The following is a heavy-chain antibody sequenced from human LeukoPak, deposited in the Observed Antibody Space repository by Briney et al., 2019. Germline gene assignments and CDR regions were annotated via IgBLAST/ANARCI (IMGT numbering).Heavy chain of an antibody. D-gene: IGHD1-14*01. CDR1: GFTFGGYG. CDR2: IAYDGSRA. CDR3: TRYNNDHLDY. V-gene: IGHV3-33*01. J-gene: IGHJ4*02. Sequence: GRSLRLSCAGSGFTFGGYGMHWLRQTPGKGLEWVAVIAYDGSRAFYADSVKGRFTISRDNSKNTMSVQMDDLRAEDTAVYYCTRYNNDHLDYWGQGTLVTVSS.